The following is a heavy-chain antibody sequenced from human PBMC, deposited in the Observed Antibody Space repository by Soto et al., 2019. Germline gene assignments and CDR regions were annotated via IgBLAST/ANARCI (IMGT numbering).Heavy chain of an antibody. Sequence: TLSLTCTFSGASISSGDYYRNCIRQLPGKGLEWIGAMYFTGSTYYNPSLKSRVTISVDTSKKQFSLKVRAVNAADTAVYYCAKDRDDSIGYYYGMDVWGQGTTVTVSS. V-gene: IGHV4-31*03. D-gene: IGHD1-1*01. CDR2: MYFTGST. CDR3: AKDRDDSIGYYYGMDV. J-gene: IGHJ6*02. CDR1: GASISSGDYY.